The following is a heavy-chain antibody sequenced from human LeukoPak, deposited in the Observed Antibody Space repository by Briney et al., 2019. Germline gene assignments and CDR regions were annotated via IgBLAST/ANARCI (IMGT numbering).Heavy chain of an antibody. D-gene: IGHD3-10*01. V-gene: IGHV1-69*05. CDR3: ASTYYYTSGSSWDDN. J-gene: IGHJ4*02. Sequence: SVKVSCKASGGTLRRYAMSWVRQAPGQGLEWMGGIIPTLGPANYAQKFQGRLTITTDESMITAYMELSSLTSEDTAVYYCASTYYYTSGSSWDDNWGQGTLVTVSS. CDR2: IIPTLGPA. CDR1: GGTLRRYA.